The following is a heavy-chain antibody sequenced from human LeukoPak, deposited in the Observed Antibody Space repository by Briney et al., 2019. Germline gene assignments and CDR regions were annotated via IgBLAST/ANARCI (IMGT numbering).Heavy chain of an antibody. CDR3: ARVVPDHIEMATESY. V-gene: IGHV3-48*01. J-gene: IGHJ4*02. CDR2: ITSGSDAK. Sequence: GGSLRLSCAASGFTFSTYTMNWVRQAPVKGLEWVSCITSGSDAKYYADSVKGRFTISRDNAKNSLYLQMDSLRAEDTAVYYCARVVPDHIEMATESYWGQGTLVTVSS. D-gene: IGHD5-24*01. CDR1: GFTFSTYT.